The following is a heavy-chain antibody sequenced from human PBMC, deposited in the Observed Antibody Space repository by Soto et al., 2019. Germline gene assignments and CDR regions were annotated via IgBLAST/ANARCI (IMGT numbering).Heavy chain of an antibody. Sequence: SVKVSCKASGGTFSSYTISWVRQAPGQGLEWMGRIIPILGIANYAQKFQGRVTITADKSTSTAYMELSSLRSEDTAVYYCARAHCSGGSCHPDYWGQGTLVTVSS. CDR2: IIPILGIA. CDR3: ARAHCSGGSCHPDY. CDR1: GGTFSSYT. D-gene: IGHD2-15*01. V-gene: IGHV1-69*02. J-gene: IGHJ4*02.